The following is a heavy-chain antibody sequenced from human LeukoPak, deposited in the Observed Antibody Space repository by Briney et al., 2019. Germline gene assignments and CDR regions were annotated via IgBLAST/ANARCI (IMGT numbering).Heavy chain of an antibody. CDR2: INHSGST. Sequence: PSETLSLTCAVYSGSFSGYYWSWIRQPPGKGLEWIGEINHSGSTNYNPSLKSRVTISVDTSKNQFSLKLSSVTAADTAVYYCARASYYDYVWGSYRRYYFDYWGQGTLVTVSS. V-gene: IGHV4-34*01. D-gene: IGHD3-16*02. J-gene: IGHJ4*02. CDR1: SGSFSGYY. CDR3: ARASYYDYVWGSYRRYYFDY.